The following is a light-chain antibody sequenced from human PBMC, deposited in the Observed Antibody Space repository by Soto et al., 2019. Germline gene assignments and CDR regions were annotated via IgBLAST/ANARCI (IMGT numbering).Light chain of an antibody. CDR2: GAS. V-gene: IGKV3-15*01. CDR3: QQYNNWIT. J-gene: IGKJ5*01. CDR1: QSVSSN. Sequence: IVMPESPATLSVAPGERATLSCRASQSVSSNLAWYQQKPGQAPRLLIYGASTRATGIPARFSGSGSGTEFTLTISSLQSEDFAVYYCQQYNNWITFGQGTRLEI.